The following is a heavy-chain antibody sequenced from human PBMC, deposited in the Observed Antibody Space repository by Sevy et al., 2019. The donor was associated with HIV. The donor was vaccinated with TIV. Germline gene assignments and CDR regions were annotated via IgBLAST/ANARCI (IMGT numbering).Heavy chain of an antibody. CDR3: ARTLSGAFDI. CDR1: GFTFSDYY. D-gene: IGHD1-26*01. Sequence: GGSLRLSCGAAGFTFSDYYMSWIRQVPGKGLEWISYILSGGYITYYADSVKGRFTISRDNAKMSLFLQMNSLRAEDTAVYYCARTLSGAFDIWGQGTMVTVSS. V-gene: IGHV3-11*01. CDR2: ILSGGYIT. J-gene: IGHJ3*02.